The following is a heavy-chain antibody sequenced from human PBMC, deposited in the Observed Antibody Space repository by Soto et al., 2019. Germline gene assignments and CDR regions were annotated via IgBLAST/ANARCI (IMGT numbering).Heavy chain of an antibody. CDR2: IDWDDDK. J-gene: IGHJ6*02. D-gene: IGHD3-22*01. CDR1: GFSLSTSGMC. CDR3: ARISASHYYDSSGYYPTSIYYGMDV. V-gene: IGHV2-70*01. Sequence: SGPTLVNPTQTLTLTCTFSGFSLSTSGMCVSWIRQPPGKALEWLALIDWDDDKYYSTSLKTRLTISKDTSKNQVVLTMTNMEPVGTPTYYCARISASHYYDSSGYYPTSIYYGMDVWGQGTAVTVAS.